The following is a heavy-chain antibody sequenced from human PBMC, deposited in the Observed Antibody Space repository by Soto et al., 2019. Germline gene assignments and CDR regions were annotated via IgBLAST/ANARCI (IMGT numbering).Heavy chain of an antibody. CDR2: ISWNSGSI. D-gene: IGHD6-19*01. J-gene: IGHJ4*01. V-gene: IGHV3-9*01. CDR3: AKGLIRLVRPSDFDY. Sequence: DVQLVESGGGLVQPGRSLRLSCAASGFTFDDYAMHWVRQAPGKGLEWVSGISWNSGSIGYADSVKGRFTISRDNAKNSLYLQMNSLRAEDTALYYCAKGLIRLVRPSDFDYWGHVTLVTVSS. CDR1: GFTFDDYA.